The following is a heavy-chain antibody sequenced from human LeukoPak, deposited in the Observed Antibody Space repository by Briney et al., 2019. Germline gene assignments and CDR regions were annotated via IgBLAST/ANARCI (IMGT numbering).Heavy chain of an antibody. J-gene: IGHJ6*03. Sequence: ASVKVSCKGSGYTFTNFDINWVRQATGQGREGMGWMNPNSGNTGSAQKLQGRVTMTMNTSISTAYIELSSLRSEDTAVYYCARGPQWRGDSYYMDVWGRGTTVTVSS. D-gene: IGHD6-19*01. V-gene: IGHV1-8*01. CDR1: GYTFTNFD. CDR3: ARGPQWRGDSYYMDV. CDR2: MNPNSGNT.